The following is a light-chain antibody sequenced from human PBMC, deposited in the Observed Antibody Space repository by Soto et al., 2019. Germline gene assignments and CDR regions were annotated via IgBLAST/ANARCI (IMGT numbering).Light chain of an antibody. J-gene: IGKJ2*01. CDR3: QQQGT. Sequence: EIVLTQSPGTLSLSPGERATLSCRASRSLSSSYVVWYQQKPGQAPRLLIYAASRRATGIPVRFSGSGSATEYTIIISRLEPEDFAVYYCQQQGTFGQGTKLESK. CDR2: AAS. V-gene: IGKV3-20*01. CDR1: RSLSSSY.